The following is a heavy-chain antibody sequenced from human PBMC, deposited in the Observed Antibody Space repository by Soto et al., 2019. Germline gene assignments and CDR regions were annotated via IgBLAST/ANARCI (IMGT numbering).Heavy chain of an antibody. J-gene: IGHJ4*02. CDR1: GGSVSADSTY. CDR2: IYYSGST. Sequence: QVQLQESGPRLVKPSETLSLTCSVSGGSVSADSTYWSWIRQSPEKGLEWIGYIYYSGSTSYNPSFKSRVTISLVRSKNQFSLKLNSVTAADTAVYYCARDRGGSSGWYFGYWGQGTRVTVSS. CDR3: ARDRGGSSGWYFGY. V-gene: IGHV4-61*01. D-gene: IGHD6-19*01.